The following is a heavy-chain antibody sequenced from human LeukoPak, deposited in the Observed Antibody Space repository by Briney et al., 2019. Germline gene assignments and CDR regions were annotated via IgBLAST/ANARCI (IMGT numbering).Heavy chain of an antibody. J-gene: IGHJ4*02. CDR1: GFTFSSFG. CDR3: AKDAGSYCSSTSCYTGN. Sequence: GGSLRLSCATSGFTFSSFGMHWVRQAPGKGLEWVVFIRYDGSSKYYADSVKGRFTISRDNSKNTLYLQMNSLRAEDTAVYYCAKDAGSYCSSTSCYTGNWGQGTLVTVSS. CDR2: IRYDGSSK. D-gene: IGHD2-2*02. V-gene: IGHV3-30*02.